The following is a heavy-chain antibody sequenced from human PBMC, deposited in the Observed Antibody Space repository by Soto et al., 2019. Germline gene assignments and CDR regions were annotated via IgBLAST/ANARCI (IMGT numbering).Heavy chain of an antibody. CDR1: GFTFSNYW. J-gene: IGHJ6*03. D-gene: IGHD6-13*01. CDR3: ARIESSAISHRIHYYWDV. Sequence: GGSLRLSCSASGFTFSNYWMSWVRQAPGKGLEWVANIEHDGSEKYNVGSVKGRFTISRDNPKNSLYLQMNSLRAEDTAVYYCARIESSAISHRIHYYWDVWGKGTTVTVSS. CDR2: IEHDGSEK. V-gene: IGHV3-7*01.